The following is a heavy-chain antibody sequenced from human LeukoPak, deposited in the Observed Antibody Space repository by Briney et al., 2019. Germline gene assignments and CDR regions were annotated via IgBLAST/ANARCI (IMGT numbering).Heavy chain of an antibody. CDR3: GRHEVWGSYRLNWFDP. V-gene: IGHV4-39*01. CDR1: GGSLSSSDSY. D-gene: IGHD3-16*02. J-gene: IGHJ5*02. CDR2: ISYTGST. Sequence: QASETLSLTCTVSGGSLSSSDSYWGWIRQPPGKGLEWIGSISYTGSTYNNPSLRSRVSISVDTSKIQFSLKLSSVTAADTAVYYCGRHEVWGSYRLNWFDPWGQGTLVTVSS.